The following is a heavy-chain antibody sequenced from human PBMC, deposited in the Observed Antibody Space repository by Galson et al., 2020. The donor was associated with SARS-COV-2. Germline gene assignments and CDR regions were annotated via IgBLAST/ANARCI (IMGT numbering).Heavy chain of an antibody. D-gene: IGHD6-19*01. V-gene: IGHV2-70*11. CDR3: ARIDSSGCRGNY. Sequence: ESGPTLVTPTQTLTLTCTFSGFSLPTSGMCVNWIRQPPGKALEWLARIDWDGDKYYSTSLKTRLTISKDTSKNQVVLTLTDMDPVDTATYYCARIDSSGCRGNYWGQGTPVTVSS. CDR2: IDWDGDK. CDR1: GFSLPTSGMC. J-gene: IGHJ4*02.